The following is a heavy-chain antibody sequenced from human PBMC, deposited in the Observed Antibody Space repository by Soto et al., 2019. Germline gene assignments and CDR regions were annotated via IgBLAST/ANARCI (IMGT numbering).Heavy chain of an antibody. D-gene: IGHD1-26*01. V-gene: IGHV3-23*01. CDR1: GFTFSSYA. CDR2: ISGSGGST. CDR3: ARRGSGSYYDY. J-gene: IGHJ4*02. Sequence: EVQLLESGGGLVQPGGSLRLSYAASGFTFSSYAMRWVRQAPVKGLEWVSAISGSGGSTYYADSVKGRFTISRDNSKNTLYLQMNSLRAEDTAVYYCARRGSGSYYDYWGQGNLVTVSS.